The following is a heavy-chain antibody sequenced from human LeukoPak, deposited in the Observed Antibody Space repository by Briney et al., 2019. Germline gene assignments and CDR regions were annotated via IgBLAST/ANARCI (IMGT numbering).Heavy chain of an antibody. J-gene: IGHJ4*02. CDR3: ARVATVGATMGSEFDY. V-gene: IGHV1-8*03. Sequence: ASVKVSCKASGYTFTSYDINWVRQATGQGLEWMGWMNPNSGNTGYAQKFQGRVTITRNTSISTAYMELSSLRSEDTAVYYCARVATVGATMGSEFDYWGQGTLVTVSS. CDR2: MNPNSGNT. D-gene: IGHD1-26*01. CDR1: GYTFTSYD.